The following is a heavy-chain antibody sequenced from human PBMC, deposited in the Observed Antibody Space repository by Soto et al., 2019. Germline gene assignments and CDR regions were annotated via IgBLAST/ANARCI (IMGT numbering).Heavy chain of an antibody. Sequence: PGGSLRLSCAASGFTFSNYWMSWVRQAPGEGLEWVANIKQDGSENSYVDSVKGRFTISRDNAKNSVYLQMNSLRAEDTAVYDCARGRYCSGGRCYIDYWGQGTPVTGSS. CDR1: GFTFSNYW. D-gene: IGHD2-15*01. CDR2: IKQDGSEN. J-gene: IGHJ4*02. CDR3: ARGRYCSGGRCYIDY. V-gene: IGHV3-7*04.